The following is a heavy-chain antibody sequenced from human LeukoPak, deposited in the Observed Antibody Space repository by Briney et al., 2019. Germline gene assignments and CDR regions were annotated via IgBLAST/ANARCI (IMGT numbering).Heavy chain of an antibody. CDR1: SGFA. CDR2: INGRGDDT. CDR3: AKGHRSSSSFFDS. Sequence: GESLRLSCAAFSGFAMSWVRQAPGRGLEWVSAINGRGDDTYYPDSVKGRFTISRDNSNNTLYLQMNSLRAEDTAVYYCAKGHRSSSSFFDSWGQGILVTVSS. J-gene: IGHJ4*02. D-gene: IGHD6-19*01. V-gene: IGHV3-23*01.